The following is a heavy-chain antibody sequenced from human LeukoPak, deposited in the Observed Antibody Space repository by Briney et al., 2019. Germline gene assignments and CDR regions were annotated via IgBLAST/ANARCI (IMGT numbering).Heavy chain of an antibody. Sequence: PGGSLRLSCAASGFTFSSYAIHWVRQAQGKGLEWVAVISYDGTYKYYADSVKGRFNISRDNSKNTLFLQMNSLRDEDTAVYYCAKATYSSGPTYYYYYGMDVWGQGTTVTVSS. CDR2: ISYDGTYK. CDR3: AKATYSSGPTYYYYYGMDV. D-gene: IGHD6-19*01. V-gene: IGHV3-30-3*01. J-gene: IGHJ6*02. CDR1: GFTFSSYA.